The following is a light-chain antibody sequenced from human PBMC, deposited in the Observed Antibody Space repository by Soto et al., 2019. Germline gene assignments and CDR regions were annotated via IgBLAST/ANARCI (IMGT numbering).Light chain of an antibody. Sequence: DIQMTQSPSTLSASVGDRVTITCRASQTISSWLAWYQQKPRKAPKLLIYDPSSLESEVPSRFSRSGSGAEFTVTISSLQPADFASYYWQQYNSYRHSFGHGIEVDIK. V-gene: IGKV1-5*01. CDR3: QQYNSYRHS. J-gene: IGKJ2*01. CDR2: DPS. CDR1: QTISSW.